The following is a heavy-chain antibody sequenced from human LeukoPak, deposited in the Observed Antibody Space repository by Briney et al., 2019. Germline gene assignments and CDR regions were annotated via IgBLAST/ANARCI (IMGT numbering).Heavy chain of an antibody. Sequence: GGSLRLSCAASGFTFSSYAMSWVRQAPGKGLEWVSAISGSGGSTYYADSVKGRFTISRDNSKNTPYLQMNSLRAEDTAVYYCAKGSDSSGYYYFLIYFDYWGQGTLVTVSS. J-gene: IGHJ4*02. CDR2: ISGSGGST. CDR1: GFTFSSYA. V-gene: IGHV3-23*01. CDR3: AKGSDSSGYYYFLIYFDY. D-gene: IGHD3-22*01.